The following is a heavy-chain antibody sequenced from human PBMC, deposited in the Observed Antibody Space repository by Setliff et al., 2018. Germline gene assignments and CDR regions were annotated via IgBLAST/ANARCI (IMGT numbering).Heavy chain of an antibody. D-gene: IGHD1-1*01. CDR2: IWYDGSNK. CDR1: GFSFSSYG. J-gene: IGHJ4*02. CDR3: VNHNPARRALDGTPLDK. V-gene: IGHV3-33*06. Sequence: GGSLRLSCAASGFSFSSYGMHWVRQAPGKGLEWVAVIWYDGSNKYYADSVKGRFTISRDNAKNSLYLQMNSLRAEDTAVYYCVNHNPARRALDGTPLDKWGQGVLVTVSS.